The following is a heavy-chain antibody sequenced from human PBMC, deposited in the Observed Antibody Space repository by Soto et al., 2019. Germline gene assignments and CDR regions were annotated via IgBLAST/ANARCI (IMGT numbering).Heavy chain of an antibody. Sequence: PGGSLRLSCAAPGFTFSSSGMHWVRQAPGKGLEWVAVIPYDGSNKYYANSVKGRFTISRDNSKNTLYLQRNCLIAGDTAMYNCAKDERSGYRTVGYF. V-gene: IGHV3-30*18. CDR3: AKDERSGYRTVGYF. CDR2: IPYDGSNK. D-gene: IGHD3-3*01. CDR1: GFTFSSSG. J-gene: IGHJ2*01.